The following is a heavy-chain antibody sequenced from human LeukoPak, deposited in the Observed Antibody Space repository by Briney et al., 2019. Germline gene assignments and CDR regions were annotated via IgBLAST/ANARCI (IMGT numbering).Heavy chain of an antibody. J-gene: IGHJ4*02. Sequence: GGSLRLSCAASGFTFSSYGMNWVRQAPGKGLQWISYISRSGDAIYYADSVKGRFTVSRDNAKNSLYVQMNSLRAEDTAVYYCARDRPDRGYSYGRDFDYWGQGTLVTVSS. V-gene: IGHV3-48*03. CDR3: ARDRPDRGYSYGRDFDY. CDR2: ISRSGDAI. D-gene: IGHD5-18*01. CDR1: GFTFSSYG.